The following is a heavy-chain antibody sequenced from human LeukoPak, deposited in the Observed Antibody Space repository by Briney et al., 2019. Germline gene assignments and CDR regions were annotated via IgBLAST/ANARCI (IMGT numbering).Heavy chain of an antibody. Sequence: SQTLSLTCALSGDSVSSNSAAWNRIRQSPSRGLEWLGRTYYRSKWYNDYAVSVKSRITINPDTSKNQFSLQLNSVTPEDTAVYYCAREYNWNYGWFDPWGQGTLVTVSS. J-gene: IGHJ5*02. CDR1: GDSVSSNSAA. V-gene: IGHV6-1*01. CDR3: AREYNWNYGWFDP. CDR2: TYYRSKWYN. D-gene: IGHD1-7*01.